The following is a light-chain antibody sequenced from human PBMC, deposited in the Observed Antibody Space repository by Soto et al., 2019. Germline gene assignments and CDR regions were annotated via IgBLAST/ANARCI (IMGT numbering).Light chain of an antibody. V-gene: IGKV1-39*01. CDR1: QTIRNF. CDR2: AAS. J-gene: IGKJ2*01. Sequence: DIQMTQSPSSLSASVGDRVSITCRANQTIRNFLQWYQQKPDKVPKFLIYAASSLVDGVPSRFSGSGSGADFTLTISSLQPEDFASYYCQQSYSIPYTFGQGTKLDIK. CDR3: QQSYSIPYT.